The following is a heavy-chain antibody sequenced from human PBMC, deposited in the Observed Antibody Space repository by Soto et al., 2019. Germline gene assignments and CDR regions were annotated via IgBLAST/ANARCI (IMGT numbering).Heavy chain of an antibody. J-gene: IGHJ4*02. Sequence: GASVKVSCKASGYTFTSYGISWVRQAPGQGLEWMGWISAYNGNTNYAQKLQGRVTMTTDTSTSTAYMELSSVTAADTAVYYCARRYGGTLDYWGQGTLVTVSS. V-gene: IGHV1-18*01. CDR2: ISAYNGNT. CDR3: ARRYGGTLDY. D-gene: IGHD4-17*01. CDR1: GYTFTSYG.